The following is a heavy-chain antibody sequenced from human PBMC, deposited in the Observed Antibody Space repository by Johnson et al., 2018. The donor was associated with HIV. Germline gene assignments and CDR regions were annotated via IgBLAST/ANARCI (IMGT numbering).Heavy chain of an antibody. D-gene: IGHD3-22*01. CDR1: GFTFSDHY. CDR3: GSGRPDGSGSYYVDAFHF. Sequence: VQLVESGGGLVQPGGSLRLSCAGSGFTFSDHYMSWVRQAPGKGPERVANINHDVSAIHYVDSVKGRVTISRDNAKRSLFLQMNRLRVEDTAVYSCGSGRPDGSGSYYVDAFHFWGQGTMLTVSS. V-gene: IGHV3-7*01. CDR2: INHDVSAI. J-gene: IGHJ3*01.